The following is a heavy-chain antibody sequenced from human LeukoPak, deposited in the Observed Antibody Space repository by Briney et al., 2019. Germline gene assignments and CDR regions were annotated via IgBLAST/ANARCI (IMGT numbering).Heavy chain of an antibody. Sequence: PGGSLRLSCAASGFTFTRYWMTWVRQAPGKGLEWVANVRQDGGATYYGDSVKGRFTISRDNSKNSLFLQMNSLRADDTAIYYCATSKDTAGGPYWGQGTLVTVSS. J-gene: IGHJ4*02. V-gene: IGHV3-7*01. D-gene: IGHD5-18*01. CDR1: GFTFTRYW. CDR3: ATSKDTAGGPY. CDR2: VRQDGGAT.